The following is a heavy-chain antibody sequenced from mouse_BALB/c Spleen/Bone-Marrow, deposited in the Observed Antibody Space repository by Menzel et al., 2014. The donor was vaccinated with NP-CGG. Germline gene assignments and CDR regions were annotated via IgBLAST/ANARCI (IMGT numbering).Heavy chain of an antibody. Sequence: VKLVESGAELARPGASVKMSCQASGYTFTRYTMHWEKKRPGQGLEWIGYIIPNSGYSNYNQKFKDKAALTADQSSSTAYMQLSSLTSEDSAVYYCTIRYYAMDYWGQGTSVTVSS. J-gene: IGHJ4*01. CDR3: TIRYYAMDY. V-gene: IGHV1-4*01. CDR2: IIPNSGYS. CDR1: GYTFTRYT. D-gene: IGHD1-1*01.